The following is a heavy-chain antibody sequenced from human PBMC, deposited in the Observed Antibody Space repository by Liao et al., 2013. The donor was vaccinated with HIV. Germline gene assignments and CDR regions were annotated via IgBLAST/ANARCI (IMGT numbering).Heavy chain of an antibody. Sequence: QLQLQESGPGLVKPSETLSLTCTVSGGSISSSSYYWGWIRQPPGKGLEWIGNVYYSGSTYYNPSLKSRVTISVDTSKNQFSLKMSSVTAADTAVYYCARDLPVVSRRFDYWGQGTLVTVSS. CDR3: ARDLPVVSRRFDY. CDR1: GGSISSSSYY. D-gene: IGHD4-23*01. V-gene: IGHV4-39*07. CDR2: VYYSGST. J-gene: IGHJ4*02.